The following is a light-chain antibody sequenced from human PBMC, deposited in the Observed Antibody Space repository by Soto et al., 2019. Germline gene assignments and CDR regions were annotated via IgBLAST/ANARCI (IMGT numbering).Light chain of an antibody. CDR2: DVT. CDR3: CSFAGSYTLV. Sequence: QSVLTQPRSVSGSPGQSVTISCTGTSSDVGGYKFVSWYQQHPGRAPKLMIYDVTKWPSGVPDRFSGSKSGNTASLTISGLQAEDEADYHCCSFAGSYTLVFGGGTKVTVL. J-gene: IGLJ2*01. V-gene: IGLV2-11*01. CDR1: SSDVGGYKF.